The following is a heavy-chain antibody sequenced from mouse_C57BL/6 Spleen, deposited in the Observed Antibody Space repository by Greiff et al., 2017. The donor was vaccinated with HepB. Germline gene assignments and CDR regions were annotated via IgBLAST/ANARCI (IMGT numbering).Heavy chain of an antibody. Sequence: EVKLMESGAELVRPGASVKLSCTASGFNIKDDYMHWVKQRPEQGLEWIGWIDPENGDTEYASKFQGKATITADTSSNTAYLQLSSLTSEDTAVYYCTRVYYYGSSFDYWGQGTTLTVSS. CDR2: IDPENGDT. J-gene: IGHJ2*01. CDR1: GFNIKDDY. D-gene: IGHD1-1*01. V-gene: IGHV14-4*01. CDR3: TRVYYYGSSFDY.